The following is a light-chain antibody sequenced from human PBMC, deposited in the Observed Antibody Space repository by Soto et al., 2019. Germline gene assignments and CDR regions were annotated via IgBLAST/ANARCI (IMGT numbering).Light chain of an antibody. V-gene: IGLV1-40*01. CDR1: SSKIGAGYA. Sequence: QSFLSHPPSLSGAPGQRVTISCTAISSKIGAGYAVHWFQQLPGIAPKLLIFGNNNRPSGVPDRFSGSKSGTSASLAITGLQAEDEGDYYCQSFDRGPSGVYVFGTGTKVTVL. CDR3: QSFDRGPSGVYV. J-gene: IGLJ1*01. CDR2: GNN.